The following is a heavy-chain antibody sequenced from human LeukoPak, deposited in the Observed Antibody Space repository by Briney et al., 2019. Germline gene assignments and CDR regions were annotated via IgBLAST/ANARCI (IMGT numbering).Heavy chain of an antibody. J-gene: IGHJ4*02. CDR2: ISGSGDKT. V-gene: IGHV3-23*01. CDR1: GFTVDSNY. D-gene: IGHD3-10*01. CDR3: AKDLNYGFDS. Sequence: GGSLRLSCAASGFTVDSNYLSWVRQAPGKGLEGVSAISGSGDKTFYAESVRGRFTISRDNSKNTLYLQMNSLRAEDTAVYYCAKDLNYGFDSWGQGTLVTVSS.